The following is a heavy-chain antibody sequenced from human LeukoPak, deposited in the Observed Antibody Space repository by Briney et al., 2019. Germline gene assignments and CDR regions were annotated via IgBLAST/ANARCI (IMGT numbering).Heavy chain of an antibody. CDR2: ISPDGTTT. Sequence: GGSRRLSCAASGFTFSSYWMHWVRQAPGKGLVWVSRISPDGTTTSYADSVKGRFTISRDNAKSTLYLQVNSLRAEDTAVYYCAREHRNVGATIDWWGQGTLVTVSS. J-gene: IGHJ4*02. CDR3: AREHRNVGATIDW. CDR1: GFTFSSYW. V-gene: IGHV3-74*01. D-gene: IGHD1-26*01.